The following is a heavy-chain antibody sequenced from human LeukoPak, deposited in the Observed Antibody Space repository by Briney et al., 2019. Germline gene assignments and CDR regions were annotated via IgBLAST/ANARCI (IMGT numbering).Heavy chain of an antibody. J-gene: IGHJ4*02. V-gene: IGHV3-23*01. CDR2: ISGGGVT. D-gene: IGHD3-10*01. Sequence: GGSLRLSCGASGFTFSTYAMSWVRQAPGRGLEWVSGISGGGVTYYADSVKGRFIISRDNSKNTLYLQMNSLRAEDTAVYYCAKRHYGSGSYNNPAPFDYWGQGTLVTVSS. CDR3: AKRHYGSGSYNNPAPFDY. CDR1: GFTFSTYA.